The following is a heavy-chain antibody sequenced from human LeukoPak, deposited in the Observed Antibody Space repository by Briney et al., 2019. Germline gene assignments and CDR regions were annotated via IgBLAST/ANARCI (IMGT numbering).Heavy chain of an antibody. D-gene: IGHD2-2*01. Sequence: SETLSLTCTVSGGSISSGSYYWSWIRQPAGKGLEWIGRIYTNGSTNYNPSLKSRVTISVDTSKNQFSLKLSSVTAADTAVYYCARDRAGYCSSTSCSNPDAFDIWGQGTMVTVSS. V-gene: IGHV4-61*02. CDR1: GGSISSGSYY. CDR3: ARDRAGYCSSTSCSNPDAFDI. J-gene: IGHJ3*02. CDR2: IYTNGST.